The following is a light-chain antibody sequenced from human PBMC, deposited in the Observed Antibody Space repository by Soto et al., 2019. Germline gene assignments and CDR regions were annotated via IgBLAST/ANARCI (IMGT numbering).Light chain of an antibody. CDR2: GAY. CDR3: TSYTSSSTYL. J-gene: IGLJ1*01. Sequence: QCVLTPRASVSGSPGQSITISCTGSSSDVGAYDLVSWYQQHPGKAPNFIIYGAYNRPSGVSARFSGSKSGNTASLTISGLQPEDEADYYCTSYTSSSTYLFGTGTKVTVL. V-gene: IGLV2-14*01. CDR1: SSDVGAYDL.